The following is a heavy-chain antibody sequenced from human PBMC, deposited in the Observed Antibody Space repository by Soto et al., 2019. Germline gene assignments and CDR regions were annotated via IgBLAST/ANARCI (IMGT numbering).Heavy chain of an antibody. CDR2: INNDGSRT. Sequence: PGGSLRLSCAASGFTFSNYWMHWVRQVPGEGLVWVSSINNDGSRTWYADSVRGRIAMSRDNARNLVYLQMNSLRAEDTAVYYCARVPVDTYMIYWSDPWGQGTLVTVSS. J-gene: IGHJ5*02. D-gene: IGHD5-18*01. V-gene: IGHV3-74*01. CDR1: GFTFSNYW. CDR3: ARVPVDTYMIYWSDP.